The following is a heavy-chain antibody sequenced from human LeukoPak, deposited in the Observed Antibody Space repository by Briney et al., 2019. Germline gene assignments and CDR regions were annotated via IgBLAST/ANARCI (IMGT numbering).Heavy chain of an antibody. CDR3: AKQSHYYDSSEN. CDR1: GFTFSSYA. V-gene: IGHV3-23*01. D-gene: IGHD3-22*01. Sequence: PGGSLRLSCAASGFTFSSYAMSWVRQASGKGLEWVSAISGSGGSTYYADSVKGRFTISRDNSKNTLYLQMNSLRAEDTAVYYCAKQSHYYDSSENWGQGTLVTVFS. J-gene: IGHJ4*02. CDR2: ISGSGGST.